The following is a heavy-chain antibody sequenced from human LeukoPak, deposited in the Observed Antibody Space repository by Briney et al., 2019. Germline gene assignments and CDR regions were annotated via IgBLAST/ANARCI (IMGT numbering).Heavy chain of an antibody. Sequence: ASVKVSCKASGYTFTGYYMHWVRQAPGQGLEWMGWINPNSGGTNYAQKFQGRVTMTRDTSISTAYMELSRLRSDDTAVYYCARTLGWYDGGAFDYWGQGTLVTVSS. J-gene: IGHJ4*02. CDR2: INPNSGGT. CDR3: ARTLGWYDGGAFDY. D-gene: IGHD6-19*01. CDR1: GYTFTGYY. V-gene: IGHV1-2*02.